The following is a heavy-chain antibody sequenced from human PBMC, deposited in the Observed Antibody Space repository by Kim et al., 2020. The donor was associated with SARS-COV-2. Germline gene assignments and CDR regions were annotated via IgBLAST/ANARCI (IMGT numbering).Heavy chain of an antibody. V-gene: IGHV4-34*01. Sequence: SETLSLTCAVYGGSFSGYYWSWIRQPPGKGLEWIGEINHSGSTNYNPSLKSRVTISVDTSKNQFSLKLSSVTAADTAVYYCARRRVQMLRYFDWLSKREISHEIDYWGQGTLVTVSS. CDR2: INHSGST. D-gene: IGHD3-9*01. J-gene: IGHJ4*02. CDR3: ARRRVQMLRYFDWLSKREISHEIDY. CDR1: GGSFSGYY.